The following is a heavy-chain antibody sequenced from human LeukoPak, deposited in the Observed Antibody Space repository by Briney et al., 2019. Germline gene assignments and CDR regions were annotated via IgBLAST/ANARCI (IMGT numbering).Heavy chain of an antibody. V-gene: IGHV1-8*02. D-gene: IGHD2-2*01. CDR2: MNPNSGNT. CDR1: GYTFTSYG. Sequence: HWASVKVSCKASGYTFTSYGINWVRQATGQGLEWMGWMNPNSGNTGYAQKFQGRVTMTRNTSISTAYMELSSLRSEDTAVYYCAREPHCSSTSCYPFDYWGQGTLVTVSS. CDR3: AREPHCSSTSCYPFDY. J-gene: IGHJ4*02.